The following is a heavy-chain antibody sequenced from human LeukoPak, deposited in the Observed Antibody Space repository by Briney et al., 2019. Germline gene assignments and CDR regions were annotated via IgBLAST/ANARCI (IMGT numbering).Heavy chain of an antibody. J-gene: IGHJ4*02. V-gene: IGHV4-39*02. CDR1: ADSISRSTYY. CDR2: VYYGRSP. Sequence: SETLSLTCTVSADSISRSTYYWAWIRQPPGKGLEWIGSVYYGRSPYFNPSLESRATISVDTSKNHFSLKMSSVTAADTAVYYCARSSGTGTFSYWGQGTLVTVSS. D-gene: IGHD6-25*01. CDR3: ARSSGTGTFSY.